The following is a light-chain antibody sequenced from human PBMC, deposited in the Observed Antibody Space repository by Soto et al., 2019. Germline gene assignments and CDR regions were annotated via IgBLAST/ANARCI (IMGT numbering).Light chain of an antibody. CDR2: AAS. CDR3: QQSYNFPQT. Sequence: DLQLTQSPSSLSASVGDRVTITCRASHSISTYLNWYQQTPGKAPKLLIYAASNLQSGVPSRFSGSGSGTDFTLTIGSLQPEDLATYYCQQSYNFPQTFGQGTKVEIK. J-gene: IGKJ1*01. V-gene: IGKV1-39*01. CDR1: HSISTY.